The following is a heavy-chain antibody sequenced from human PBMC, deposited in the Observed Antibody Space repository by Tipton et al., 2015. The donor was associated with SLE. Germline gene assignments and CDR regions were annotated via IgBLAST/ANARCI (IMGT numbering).Heavy chain of an antibody. Sequence: TLSLTCAVSGYSISTSDSNWWSWIRQPPGKGLEWIGEVNGYGRATYNPSLKSRVTISVDTVKTQVSLKLTSVTAADTAMYFCARGFFHDYWSAEQGRKSFYFDNWGQGALVTVSS. V-gene: IGHV4-4*01. CDR3: ARGFFHDYWSAEQGRKSFYFDN. CDR2: VNGYGRA. D-gene: IGHD3-3*01. CDR1: GYSISTSDSNW. J-gene: IGHJ4*02.